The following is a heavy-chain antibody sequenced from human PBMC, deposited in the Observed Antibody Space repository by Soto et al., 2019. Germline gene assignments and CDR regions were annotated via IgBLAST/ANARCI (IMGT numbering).Heavy chain of an antibody. D-gene: IGHD2-2*01. CDR2: ISYDGSNK. Sequence: GGSLRLSCAASGFTFSNYALHWVRQAPGKGLEWVAVISYDGSNKFYADSVKGRFTISRDNSKHTLYLQMNSLRAENTAVYYCASGPSSLNHLDYLCQGTLVTVSS. CDR3: ASGPSSLNHLDY. J-gene: IGHJ4*02. V-gene: IGHV3-30-3*01. CDR1: GFTFSNYA.